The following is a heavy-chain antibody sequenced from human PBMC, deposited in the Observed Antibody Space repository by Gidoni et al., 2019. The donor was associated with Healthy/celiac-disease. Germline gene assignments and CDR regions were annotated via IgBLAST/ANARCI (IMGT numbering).Heavy chain of an antibody. V-gene: IGHV4-39*01. CDR3: ASDAAAEGFDP. CDR2: IYYSGST. CDR1: GGSISSSSYY. J-gene: IGHJ5*02. D-gene: IGHD6-13*01. Sequence: QLQLQESGPGLVKPSETLSLTCTVSGGSISSSSYYWGWIRQPPGKGLEWIGSIYYSGSTYYNPSLKSRVTISVDTSKNQFSLKLSSVTAADTAVYYCASDAAAEGFDPWGQGTLVTVSS.